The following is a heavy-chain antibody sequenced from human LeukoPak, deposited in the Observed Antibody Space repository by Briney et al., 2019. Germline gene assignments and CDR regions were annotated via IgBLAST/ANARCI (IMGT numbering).Heavy chain of an antibody. D-gene: IGHD6-13*01. J-gene: IGHJ3*02. CDR2: ISAYNGNT. V-gene: IGHV1-18*01. CDR3: ASSIAAAYRDAFDI. Sequence: ASVKVSCKASGYTFTSYGISWVRQAPGQGLEWMGWISAYNGNTNYAQKPQGRVTMTTDTSTSTAYMELRSLRSDDTAVYYCASSIAAAYRDAFDIWGQGTMVTVSS. CDR1: GYTFTSYG.